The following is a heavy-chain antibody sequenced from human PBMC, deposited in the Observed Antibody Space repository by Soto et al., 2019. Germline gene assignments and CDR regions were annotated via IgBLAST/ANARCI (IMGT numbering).Heavy chain of an antibody. CDR3: ARGSLSGGGPFDI. Sequence: GESLKISCAASGFTVSSNYMSWVRQAPGKGLEWVSVIYSGGSTYYADSVKGRFTISRDNSKNTLYLQMNSLRAEDTAVYYCARGSLSGGGPFDIWGQGTMVTVSS. CDR2: IYSGGST. CDR1: GFTVSSNY. J-gene: IGHJ3*02. D-gene: IGHD1-26*01. V-gene: IGHV3-66*01.